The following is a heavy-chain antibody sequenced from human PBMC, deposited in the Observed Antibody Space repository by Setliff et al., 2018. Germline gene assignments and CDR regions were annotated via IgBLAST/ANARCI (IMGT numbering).Heavy chain of an antibody. CDR2: TYYSGST. J-gene: IGHJ4*02. CDR1: GGSISSHY. V-gene: IGHV4-59*11. D-gene: IGHD5-18*01. Sequence: SETLSLTCTVSGGSISSHYWSWIRQPPGKGLEWIGYTYYSGSTNYNPSLKSRVTISVDTSKNQFSLKLSSVTAADTAVYYCARAHNVDTAMVFDYWGQGTLVTVSS. CDR3: ARAHNVDTAMVFDY.